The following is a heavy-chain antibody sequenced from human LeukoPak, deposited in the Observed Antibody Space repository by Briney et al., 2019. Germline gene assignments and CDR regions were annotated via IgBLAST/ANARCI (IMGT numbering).Heavy chain of an antibody. D-gene: IGHD2-15*01. J-gene: IGHJ4*02. CDR2: VNSDGSST. Sequence: GGSLRLSCVAPGFTFSTYWMHWVRQAPGKGLVWVSRVNSDGSSTSYADSVKGRFTISRDNAKNTLYLQMNSLRAEDTAVYYCARGTVVAEYFDYWGQGTLVTVSS. V-gene: IGHV3-74*01. CDR3: ARGTVVAEYFDY. CDR1: GFTFSTYW.